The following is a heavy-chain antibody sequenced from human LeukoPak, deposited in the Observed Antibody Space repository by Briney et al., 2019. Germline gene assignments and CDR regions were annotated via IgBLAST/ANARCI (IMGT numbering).Heavy chain of an antibody. CDR1: GGSISSYY. D-gene: IGHD2-15*01. Sequence: SETLSLTCTVSGGSISSYYWSWIRQPAGEGLEWIGRIYSSGSTNYNPSLKSRVTMSVDTSKNQFSLKLSSVTAADTAVYYCARVRDPYCSAGSCYECLSWGQGTLVTVSS. V-gene: IGHV4-4*07. CDR3: ARVRDPYCSAGSCYECLS. J-gene: IGHJ5*02. CDR2: IYSSGST.